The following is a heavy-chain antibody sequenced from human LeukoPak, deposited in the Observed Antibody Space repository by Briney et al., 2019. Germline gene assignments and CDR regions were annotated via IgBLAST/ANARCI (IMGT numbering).Heavy chain of an antibody. D-gene: IGHD2-2*01. CDR2: ISSSSGTK. V-gene: IGHV3-48*01. CDR1: GFTFSSYA. Sequence: GGSLRLSCAASGFTFSSYALTWVRQAPGEGLEWVSYISSSSGTKYYSNSVKGRFTISRDNSRNTLYLQMNSLRAEDTAVYYCATYPRIVVVPAAPIDYWGQGTLVTVSS. J-gene: IGHJ4*02. CDR3: ATYPRIVVVPAAPIDY.